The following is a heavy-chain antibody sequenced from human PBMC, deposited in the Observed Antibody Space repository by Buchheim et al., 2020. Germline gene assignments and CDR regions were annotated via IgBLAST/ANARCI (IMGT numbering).Heavy chain of an antibody. CDR2: IKQDGSEK. Sequence: EVQLVESGGGLVQPGGSLRLSCAASGFTFSSYWMSWVRQAPGKGLEWVANIKQDGSEKYYVDSVKGRFTISRDNAKNSLYLQMNSLRAEDTAVYYCARGPVLDYYGSGSYYSHHYYYYYGMDVWGQGTT. V-gene: IGHV3-7*01. J-gene: IGHJ6*02. CDR1: GFTFSSYW. D-gene: IGHD3-10*01. CDR3: ARGPVLDYYGSGSYYSHHYYYYYGMDV.